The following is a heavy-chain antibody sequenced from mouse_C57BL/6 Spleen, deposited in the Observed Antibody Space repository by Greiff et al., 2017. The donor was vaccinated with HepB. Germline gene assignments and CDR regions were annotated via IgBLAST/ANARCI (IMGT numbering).Heavy chain of an antibody. D-gene: IGHD1-1*01. J-gene: IGHJ1*03. CDR2: ISSGSSTI. CDR3: AREREITTVVGLPWYFDV. Sequence: EVKLVESGGGLVKPGGSLKLSCAASGFTFSDYGMHWVRQAPEKGLEWVAYISSGSSTIYYADTVKGRFTISRDNAKNTLFLQMTSLRSEDTAMYYCAREREITTVVGLPWYFDVWGTGTTVTVSS. V-gene: IGHV5-17*01. CDR1: GFTFSDYG.